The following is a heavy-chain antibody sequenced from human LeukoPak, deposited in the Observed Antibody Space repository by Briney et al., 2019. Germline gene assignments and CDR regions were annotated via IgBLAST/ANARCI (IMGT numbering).Heavy chain of an antibody. D-gene: IGHD5-18*01. Sequence: PSETLSLTCAVYGGSFSGYYWSWIRQPPGKGLEWIGEINHSGSTNYNPSLKSRVTISVDTSKKQFSLKLSSVTAADTAVYYCARVQKSSTAMAKWGHFDYWGQGTLVTVSS. CDR1: GGSFSGYY. CDR2: INHSGST. V-gene: IGHV4-34*01. J-gene: IGHJ4*02. CDR3: ARVQKSSTAMAKWGHFDY.